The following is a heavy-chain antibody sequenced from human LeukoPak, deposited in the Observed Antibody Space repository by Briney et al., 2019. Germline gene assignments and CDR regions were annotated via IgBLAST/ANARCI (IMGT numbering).Heavy chain of an antibody. D-gene: IGHD3-22*01. J-gene: IGHJ3*02. Sequence: SETLSLTCAVYGGSFSGYYWSWIRQPPGKGLEWIGEINHSGSTNYNPSLKSRVTISVDTSKNQFSLKLSSVTAADTAVYYCARQAAGYDSSGYYVDAFDIWGQGTMVTVSS. CDR2: INHSGST. CDR3: ARQAAGYDSSGYYVDAFDI. V-gene: IGHV4-34*01. CDR1: GGSFSGYY.